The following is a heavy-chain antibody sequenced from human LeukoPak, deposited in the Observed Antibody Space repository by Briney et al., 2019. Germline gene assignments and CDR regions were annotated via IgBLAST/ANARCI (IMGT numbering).Heavy chain of an antibody. CDR1: GGSISSGGYY. CDR3: ARGRGDYYDSSGYYYFGY. D-gene: IGHD3-22*01. Sequence: SETLSLTCTVSGGSISSGGYYWSWIRQHPGKGLEWIGYIYYSGSTYYNPSLKSRVTISVDTSKNQFSLKLSSVTAADTAVYYCARGRGDYYDSSGYYYFGYWGQGTLVTVSS. V-gene: IGHV4-31*03. CDR2: IYYSGST. J-gene: IGHJ4*02.